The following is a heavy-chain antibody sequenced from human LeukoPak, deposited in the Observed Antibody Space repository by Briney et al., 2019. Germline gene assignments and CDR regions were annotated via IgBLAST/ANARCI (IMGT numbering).Heavy chain of an antibody. D-gene: IGHD5-24*01. CDR3: ATSKDGYNWPGAYYYYMDV. CDR2: ISSSSSTI. Sequence: GGSLRLSCAASGFTFSSYSMNWVRQAPGKGLEWLSYISSSSSTIYYADSVKGRFTISRDNAKNSLYLQMNSLRAEDTAVYYCATSKDGYNWPGAYYYYMDVWGKGTTVTISS. V-gene: IGHV3-48*01. CDR1: GFTFSSYS. J-gene: IGHJ6*03.